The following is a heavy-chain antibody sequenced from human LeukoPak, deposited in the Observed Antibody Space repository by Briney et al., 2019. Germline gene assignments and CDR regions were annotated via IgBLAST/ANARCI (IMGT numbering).Heavy chain of an antibody. CDR1: GGSVSSGSYY. Sequence: SETLSLTCTVSGGSVSSGSYYWSWIRQPPGKRLEWIGYIYYSGSTNYNPSLKSRVTISVDTSKNQFSLKLSSVTAADTAVYYCARDSYGDYLFDYWGQGTLVTVSS. CDR3: ARDSYGDYLFDY. D-gene: IGHD4-17*01. V-gene: IGHV4-61*01. CDR2: IYYSGST. J-gene: IGHJ4*02.